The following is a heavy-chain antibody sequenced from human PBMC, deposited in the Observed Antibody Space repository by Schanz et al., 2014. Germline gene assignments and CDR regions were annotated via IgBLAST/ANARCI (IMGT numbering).Heavy chain of an antibody. CDR2: INLYGGST. CDR3: ARTIAYGGSSGYFDY. CDR1: GYTFTSYF. J-gene: IGHJ4*01. Sequence: QVQVVQSGAEVKKPGASLKVSCKASGYTFTSYFIHWVRQAPGQGLEWMGIINLYGGSTNYAQKFQGRVTVTRDTSTSTVYMELNSLRSEDTAVYYCARTIAYGGSSGYFDYWGHGTLVTVSS. V-gene: IGHV1-46*03. D-gene: IGHD4-17*01.